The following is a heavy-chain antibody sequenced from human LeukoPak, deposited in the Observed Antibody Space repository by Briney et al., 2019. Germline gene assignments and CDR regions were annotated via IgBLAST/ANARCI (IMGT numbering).Heavy chain of an antibody. CDR1: GFTFRNYG. D-gene: IGHD2-15*01. Sequence: GGSLRLSCAASGFTFRNYGMHWVRQAPGKGLEWVAVISYDGSNKYYADSVKGRFTISRDNPKRTLFLQTDSLRGEDTAVYYCANGGYYSLDSWGQGTLVTVSS. CDR3: ANGGYYSLDS. J-gene: IGHJ4*02. CDR2: ISYDGSNK. V-gene: IGHV3-30*18.